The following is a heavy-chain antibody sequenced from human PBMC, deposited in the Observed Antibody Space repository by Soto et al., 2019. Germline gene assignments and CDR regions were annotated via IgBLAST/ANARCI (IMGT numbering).Heavy chain of an antibody. Sequence: GASVKVSCKASGVTFNRQDLRWARQAPGQGLEWMGGIIPMFGTPHDAEKFQDRVTITADESTGRAYLELSSLTSEDTAVYYCATSEGRGGYSFDYWGPGTLVTVAS. J-gene: IGHJ4*02. CDR1: GVTFNRQD. CDR3: ATSEGRGGYSFDY. CDR2: IIPMFGTP. V-gene: IGHV1-69*13. D-gene: IGHD5-12*01.